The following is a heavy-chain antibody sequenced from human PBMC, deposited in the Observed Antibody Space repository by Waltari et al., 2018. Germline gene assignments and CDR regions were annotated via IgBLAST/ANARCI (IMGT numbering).Heavy chain of an antibody. CDR3: ARGFYYYYGMDV. V-gene: IGHV4-38-2*01. D-gene: IGHD3-3*01. CDR1: GYSISSGYY. CDR2: IYHSGST. Sequence: VQLQESGPGLVKPSETLSLTCAVSGYSISSGYYWGWIRQPPGKGLEWIGSIYHSGSTYYNPSLKSRVTISVDTSKNQFSLKLSSVTAADTAVYYCARGFYYYYGMDVWGQGTTVTVSS. J-gene: IGHJ6*02.